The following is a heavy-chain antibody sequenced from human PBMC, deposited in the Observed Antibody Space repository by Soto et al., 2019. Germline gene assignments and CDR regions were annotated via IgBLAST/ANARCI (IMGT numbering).Heavy chain of an antibody. V-gene: IGHV4-39*01. CDR1: GGSISSSNYY. J-gene: IGHJ4*02. CDR3: ARRAGVRSWYLGRVDY. CDR2: IYYSGTT. D-gene: IGHD6-13*01. Sequence: PSETLSLTCTVSGGSISSSNYYWGWIRQPPGKGLEWIGNIYYSGTTFYNPSLKSRVTISVDTSKNQFSLNLSSVTAADTAVYYCARRAGVRSWYLGRVDYWGQGTLVTAPQ.